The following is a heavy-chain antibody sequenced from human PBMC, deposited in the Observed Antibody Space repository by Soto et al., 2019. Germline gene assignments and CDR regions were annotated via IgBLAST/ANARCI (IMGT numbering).Heavy chain of an antibody. V-gene: IGHV2-5*02. D-gene: IGHD5-12*01. CDR3: AHRDGYNGFDY. CDR1: VFSLFTSGVG. J-gene: IGHJ4*02. CDR2: IYWDDDK. Sequence: QITLKESGPTLVKPTQTLTLTCTLSVFSLFTSGVGVGWILQHPGKALEWLALIYWDDDKRYSPSLKSRLTITKDTSKNQVFLTMTNIDPVDTATYYCAHRDGYNGFDYWGQGTLVTVSS.